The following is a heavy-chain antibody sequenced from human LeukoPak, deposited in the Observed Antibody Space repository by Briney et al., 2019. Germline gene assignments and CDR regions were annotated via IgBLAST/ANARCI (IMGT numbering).Heavy chain of an antibody. CDR1: GGSISSYY. CDR3: ARLPYCGGDCYPPYFDY. V-gene: IGHV4-59*08. J-gene: IGHJ4*02. CDR2: IYYSGST. D-gene: IGHD2-21*02. Sequence: MTSEALSLTCTVSGGSISSYYWSWIRQPPGKGLEWIGYIYYSGSTNYNPSLKSRVTISVDTSKNQFSLKLSSVTAADTAVYYCARLPYCGGDCYPPYFDYWGQGTLVTVSS.